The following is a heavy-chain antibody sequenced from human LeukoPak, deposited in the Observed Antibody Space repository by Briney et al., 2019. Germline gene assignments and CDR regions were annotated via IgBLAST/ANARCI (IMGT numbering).Heavy chain of an antibody. CDR2: IYYSGST. CDR1: GGSISSYY. V-gene: IGHV4-59*08. D-gene: IGHD3-22*01. J-gene: IGHJ6*03. Sequence: SETLSLTCTVSGGSISSYYWSWIRQPPGKGLEWIGYIYYSGSTNYNPSLKSRVTISVDTSKNQFSLKLSPVTAADTAVYYCARHASSGYRLHYMDVWGKGTTVTVSS. CDR3: ARHASSGYRLHYMDV.